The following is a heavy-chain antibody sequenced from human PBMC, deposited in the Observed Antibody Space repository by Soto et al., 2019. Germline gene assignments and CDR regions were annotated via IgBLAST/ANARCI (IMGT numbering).Heavy chain of an antibody. Sequence: EVKLVESGGGLVQPGRSLRLSCAASGFSFQDYVMHWVRQDPGKGLYWVSGISYNSRVIDYADSVKGRFTISRDNAESSLYLSLYSLTAEDTALYYCVTTKSDSFSEAFNLWGQGTIVT. CDR3: VTTKSDSFSEAFNL. J-gene: IGHJ3*01. D-gene: IGHD2-21*02. V-gene: IGHV3-9*01. CDR2: ISYNSRVI. CDR1: GFSFQDYV.